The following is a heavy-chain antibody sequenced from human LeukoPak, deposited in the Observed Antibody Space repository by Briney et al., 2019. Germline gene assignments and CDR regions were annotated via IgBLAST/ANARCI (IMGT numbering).Heavy chain of an antibody. D-gene: IGHD3-22*01. CDR1: GFTFSSYG. V-gene: IGHV3-30*18. J-gene: IGHJ4*02. CDR3: AKDLCCDDDYYDSSGYLYYFDY. CDR2: ISYDGSNK. Sequence: PGRSLRLSCAASGFTFSSYGMHWVRQAPGKGLEWVAVISYDGSNKYYADSVKGRFTISRDNSKNTLYLQMNSLRAEDTAVYYCAKDLCCDDDYYDSSGYLYYFDYWGQGTLVTVSS.